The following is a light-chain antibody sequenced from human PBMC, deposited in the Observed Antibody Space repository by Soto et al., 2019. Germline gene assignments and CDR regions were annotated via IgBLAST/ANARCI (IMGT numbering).Light chain of an antibody. J-gene: IGLJ1*01. CDR2: AVS. CDR1: SSDVGNYDY. CDR3: TAYTPSSTYV. Sequence: QSALTQPASVSGSTGQSITISCTGTSSDVGNYDYVSWYQQYPGKAPKLMIYAVSRRPSGVSNRFSGSKSGNTASLTISGLQAEDEADYYCTAYTPSSTYVFGTGTKRTVL. V-gene: IGLV2-14*03.